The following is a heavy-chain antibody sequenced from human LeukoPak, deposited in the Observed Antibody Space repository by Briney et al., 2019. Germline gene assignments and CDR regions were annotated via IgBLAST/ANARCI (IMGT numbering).Heavy chain of an antibody. J-gene: IGHJ4*02. CDR1: GASINTYY. Sequence: SETLSLTCTVSGASINTYYWSWIRQPPGKGLEWIGYIYYSGTTSYNPPLTTRVTISIDTSKNQFSLKLSSVTAADTAVYYCARVLRPMASQYYFDYWGQGTLVTVSS. CDR2: IYYSGTT. CDR3: ARVLRPMASQYYFDY. V-gene: IGHV4-59*01. D-gene: IGHD3-10*01.